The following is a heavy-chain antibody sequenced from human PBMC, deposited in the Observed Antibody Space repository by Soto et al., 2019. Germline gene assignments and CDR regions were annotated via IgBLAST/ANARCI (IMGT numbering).Heavy chain of an antibody. CDR1: GGSISSSSYY. CDR2: IYYSGST. J-gene: IGHJ6*02. Sequence: SETLSLTCAVSGGSISSSSYYWGWIRQPPGKGLEWIGSIYYSGSTYYNPSLKSRVTISVDTSKNQFSLKLSSVTAADTAVYYCARDGSGSYYALDYYGMDVWGQGTTVNVS. V-gene: IGHV4-39*02. D-gene: IGHD1-26*01. CDR3: ARDGSGSYYALDYYGMDV.